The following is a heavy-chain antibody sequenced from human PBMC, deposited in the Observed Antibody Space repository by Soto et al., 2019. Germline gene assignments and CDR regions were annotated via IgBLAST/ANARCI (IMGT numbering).Heavy chain of an antibody. CDR3: AREYDTLTSTGMDV. Sequence: ASVKVSCKASGYTFSTYYMHCVRQAPGQGLEWMGITNPKSGRTSYAQKFQGRVTMTRDTSTSTFYMALSSLRSDDTAVYYCAREYDTLTSTGMDVWGQGTTVTVSS. J-gene: IGHJ6*02. CDR2: TNPKSGRT. D-gene: IGHD3-9*01. V-gene: IGHV1-46*01. CDR1: GYTFSTYY.